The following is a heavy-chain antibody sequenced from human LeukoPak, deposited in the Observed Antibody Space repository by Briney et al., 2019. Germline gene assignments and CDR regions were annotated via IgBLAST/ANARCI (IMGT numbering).Heavy chain of an antibody. J-gene: IGHJ4*02. CDR3: ARRVRHYYDSSGYYYYFDY. V-gene: IGHV4-39*01. D-gene: IGHD3-22*01. Sequence: PSETLSLTCTVSGGSISSSSYYWGWIRQPPGKGLEWIGSIYYSGSTYYNPSLKSRVTISVDTSKNQFPLKLSSVTAADTAVYYCARRVRHYYDSSGYYYYFDYWGQGTLVTVSS. CDR2: IYYSGST. CDR1: GGSISSSSYY.